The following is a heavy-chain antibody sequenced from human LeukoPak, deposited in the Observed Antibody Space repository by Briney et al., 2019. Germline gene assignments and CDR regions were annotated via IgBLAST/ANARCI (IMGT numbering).Heavy chain of an antibody. V-gene: IGHV4-39*01. J-gene: IGHJ3*02. CDR3: ASRKLNYYDILTGSPASPFDI. CDR2: IYYSGNT. Sequence: SETLSLTCTVSGGSIGSSSYYWGWIRQPPGEGLEWIGSIYYSGNTYYNPSLKSRVTISVDTSKNQFSLKLSSVTAADTAVYYCASRKLNYYDILTGSPASPFDIWGQGTMVTVSS. CDR1: GGSIGSSSYY. D-gene: IGHD3-9*01.